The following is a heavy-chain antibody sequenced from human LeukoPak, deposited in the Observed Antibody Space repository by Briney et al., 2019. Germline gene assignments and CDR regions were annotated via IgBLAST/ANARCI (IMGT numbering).Heavy chain of an antibody. CDR1: GYTFTGYY. Sequence: ASVKVSCKASGYTFTGYYMHWVRQAPGQGLEWMGWINPNSGGTNYAQKFQGRVTMTRDTSISTAYMELSRLRPDDTAVYYCAREVQLRFLEWLPSPNWFDPWGQGTLVTVSS. J-gene: IGHJ5*02. V-gene: IGHV1-2*02. D-gene: IGHD3-3*01. CDR2: INPNSGGT. CDR3: AREVQLRFLEWLPSPNWFDP.